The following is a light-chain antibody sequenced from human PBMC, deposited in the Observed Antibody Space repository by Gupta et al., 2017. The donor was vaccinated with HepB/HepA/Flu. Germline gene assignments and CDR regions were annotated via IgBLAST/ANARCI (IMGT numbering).Light chain of an antibody. CDR3: LLSYSGSWV. J-gene: IGLJ3*02. Sequence: QAVVTQEPSLTVSPGGTVTLTCGSSTGTVTSGHSPYWFQQKPGQAPRTLIYDTGNRFSRTPARFSGSLLGRKAALTLSGAQPEDEADYYCLLSYSGSWVFGGGTKLTVL. V-gene: IGLV7-46*01. CDR2: DTG. CDR1: TGTVTSGHS.